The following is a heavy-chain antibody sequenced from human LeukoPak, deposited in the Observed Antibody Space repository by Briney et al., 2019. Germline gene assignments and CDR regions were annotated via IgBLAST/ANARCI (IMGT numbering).Heavy chain of an antibody. CDR2: IYKSGSS. D-gene: IGHD2-15*01. J-gene: IGHJ4*02. V-gene: IGHV4-31*03. CDR3: ARDVGGGPFFDY. CDR1: GGSISSGGYY. Sequence: SETLSLTCTVSGGSISSGGYYWSWIRQHPGKGLEWIGYIYKSGSSYYNPSLKSRVIISVDTSKNQFSLKLSSVTAADTAVYYCARDVGGGPFFDYWGQGILVTVSS.